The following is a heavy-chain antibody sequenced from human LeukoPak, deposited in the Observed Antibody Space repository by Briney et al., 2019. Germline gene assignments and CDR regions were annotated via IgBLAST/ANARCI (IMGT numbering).Heavy chain of an antibody. D-gene: IGHD3-22*01. CDR2: IWHDGSNK. J-gene: IGHJ4*02. V-gene: IGHV3-33*08. Sequence: GGSLRLSCAASGFTFSSYRMNWVRQAPGKGLEWVAVIWHDGSNKYYSDPVKGRFTISRDNSKNTLYLQMNSLRVEDTAVYYCARDGSSGYLHFDYWGQGTLVTVSS. CDR3: ARDGSSGYLHFDY. CDR1: GFTFSSYR.